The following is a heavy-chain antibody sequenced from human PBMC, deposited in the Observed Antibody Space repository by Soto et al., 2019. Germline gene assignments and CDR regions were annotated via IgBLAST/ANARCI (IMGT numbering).Heavy chain of an antibody. CDR2: IYYSGST. V-gene: IGHV4-59*08. J-gene: IGHJ5*02. Sequence: SETLSLTCTVSGGSISSYYWSWIRQPPGKGLEWIGYIYYSGSTNYNPSLKSRVTISVDTSKNQFSLKLSSVTAADTAVYYCARHGTPYYYDSSGYYRRSWFDPWGQGTLVTVSS. CDR1: GGSISSYY. D-gene: IGHD3-22*01. CDR3: ARHGTPYYYDSSGYYRRSWFDP.